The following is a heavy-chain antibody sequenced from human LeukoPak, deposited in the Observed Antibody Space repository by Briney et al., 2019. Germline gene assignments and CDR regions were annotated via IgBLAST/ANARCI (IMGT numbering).Heavy chain of an antibody. CDR2: FYNSGRS. D-gene: IGHD3-22*01. CDR1: DDSISDYY. J-gene: IGHJ4*02. Sequence: SETLSLTCTVSDDSISDYYRGWIRQPPGKGLEWIGYFYNSGRSTYNPSLKSRVTISADTSKNQFSLKLSSVTAADTAVYYCASSMIVVVISHFDYWGQGTLVTVSS. CDR3: ASSMIVVVISHFDY. V-gene: IGHV4-59*08.